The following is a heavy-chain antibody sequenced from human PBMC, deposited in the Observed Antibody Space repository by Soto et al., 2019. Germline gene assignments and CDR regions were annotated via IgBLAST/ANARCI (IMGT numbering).Heavy chain of an antibody. V-gene: IGHV1-69*13. CDR1: GGTFSSYA. D-gene: IGHD3-3*01. CDR3: AGVGRITIFGVVPTYFDY. Sequence: GASVKVSCKASGGTFSSYAISWVRQAPGQGLEWMGGIIPIFGTANYAQKFQGRVTITADESTSTAYIELSSLRSEDTAVYYCAGVGRITIFGVVPTYFDYWGQGTLVTVSS. CDR2: IIPIFGTA. J-gene: IGHJ4*02.